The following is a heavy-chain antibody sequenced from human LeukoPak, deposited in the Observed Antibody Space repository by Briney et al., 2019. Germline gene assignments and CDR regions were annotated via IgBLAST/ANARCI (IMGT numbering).Heavy chain of an antibody. Sequence: GGSLRLSCAASGFTFSSYSMSWVRQAPGKGLEWVSSISSSSSYIYYADSVKGRFTISRDNAKNSLYLQMNSLRAEDTAVYYCARGRDGYNKNDYWGQGTLVTVSS. CDR1: GFTFSSYS. J-gene: IGHJ4*02. CDR2: ISSSSSYI. D-gene: IGHD5-24*01. CDR3: ARGRDGYNKNDY. V-gene: IGHV3-21*01.